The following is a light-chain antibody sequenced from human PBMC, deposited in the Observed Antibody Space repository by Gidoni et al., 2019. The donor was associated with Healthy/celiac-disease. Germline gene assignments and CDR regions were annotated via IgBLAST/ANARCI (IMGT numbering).Light chain of an antibody. V-gene: IGLV1-40*01. CDR1: SANIGAGYD. J-gene: IGLJ3*02. CDR2: GNT. CDR3: QSYDSSLCGWV. Sequence: QSVLTQPPSGSGAPGKRVTISCTGSSANIGAGYDVHWYQQLPGTAPTLLIHGNTNRPSGVPDRCSGSKSGTSASLAITGLQAEDEADYYCQSYDSSLCGWVFGGGTKLTVL.